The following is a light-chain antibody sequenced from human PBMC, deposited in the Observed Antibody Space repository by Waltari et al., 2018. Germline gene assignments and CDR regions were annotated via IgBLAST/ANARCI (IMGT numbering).Light chain of an antibody. Sequence: QSVLTQPPSVSGTPGQRVTIPCSGTTSNIGSNSVYWYQQLPGTAPKRLIYRNYQRPSGVPTRFSGSRSGTSASLAISGLQSEDEADYYCATWDDTLSGPRVFGGGTRLTVL. J-gene: IGLJ3*02. V-gene: IGLV1-47*01. CDR1: TSNIGSNS. CDR2: RNY. CDR3: ATWDDTLSGPRV.